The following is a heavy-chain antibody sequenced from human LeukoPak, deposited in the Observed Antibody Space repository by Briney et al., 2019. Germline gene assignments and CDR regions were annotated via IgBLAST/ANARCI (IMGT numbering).Heavy chain of an antibody. CDR2: IRSKDDNYTT. V-gene: IGHV3-73*01. CDR3: RAAADLNDY. Sequence: GGSLRLSCAASGFTFSGSAMHWVRQASGKGLHWLGRIRSKDDNYTTAYAASVKGRFIVSRDDSKNTAYLQMNSLKTEDTAVYYCRAAADLNDYWGQGSLVTVSS. CDR1: GFTFSGSA. J-gene: IGHJ4*02. D-gene: IGHD6-13*01.